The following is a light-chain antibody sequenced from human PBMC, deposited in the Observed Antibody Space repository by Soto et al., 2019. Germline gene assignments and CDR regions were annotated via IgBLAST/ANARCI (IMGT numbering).Light chain of an antibody. CDR1: QSVGSN. CDR3: QQYNKWPWT. V-gene: IGKV3-15*01. CDR2: GAS. Sequence: EEMMSQSPVTLSVTKGERTTLYCRASQSVGSNLAWYQQKPGQAPRLLISGASTGATSVPATFSGSGSGTEFTLTINSLQSEDFAIYYCQQYNKWPWTFGQGTIVDIK. J-gene: IGKJ1*01.